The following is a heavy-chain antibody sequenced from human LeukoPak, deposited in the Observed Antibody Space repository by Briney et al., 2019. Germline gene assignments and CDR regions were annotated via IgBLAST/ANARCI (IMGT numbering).Heavy chain of an antibody. V-gene: IGHV1-69*13. CDR3: ATGAGGPAIDY. Sequence: ASVKVSCKASGGTFSSYAISWVRQAPGQGLEWMGGIIPIFGTANYAQKFQGRVTITADESTSTAYMELSSLRSEDTAVYYCATGAGGPAIDYWGQGTLVTVSS. J-gene: IGHJ4*02. CDR2: IIPIFGTA. CDR1: GGTFSSYA.